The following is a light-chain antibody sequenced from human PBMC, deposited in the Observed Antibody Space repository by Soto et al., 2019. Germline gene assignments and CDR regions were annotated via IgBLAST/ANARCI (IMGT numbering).Light chain of an antibody. Sequence: DIQLTQSPSFLSTSVGDRVTITCRASQGINSYLAWYQQKPGTAPKLLIYAASTLQSGVPSRFSGSGSGTDFTLTISRLQPEDFATYYCQQFSRYPLTFGGGTKVEIK. CDR2: AAS. CDR3: QQFSRYPLT. CDR1: QGINSY. J-gene: IGKJ4*01. V-gene: IGKV1-9*01.